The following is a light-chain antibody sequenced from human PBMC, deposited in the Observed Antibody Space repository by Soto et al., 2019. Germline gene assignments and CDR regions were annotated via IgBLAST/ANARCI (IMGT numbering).Light chain of an antibody. V-gene: IGKV1-27*01. CDR2: AAS. CDR3: QKYNSAPPWT. CDR1: QGISNY. J-gene: IGKJ1*01. Sequence: DIQMTQSPSSLSASVGDRVTITCRASQGISNYLAWYQQKPGKVPKLLIYAASTLQSGVPSRFSGSGSGTDFTLTISSLQAEGVATYYCQKYNSAPPWTFGQGTKVEIK.